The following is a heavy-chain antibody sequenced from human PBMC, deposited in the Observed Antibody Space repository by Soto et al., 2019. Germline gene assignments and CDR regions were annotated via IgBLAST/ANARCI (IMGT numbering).Heavy chain of an antibody. D-gene: IGHD2-8*01. J-gene: IGHJ1*01. CDR1: GFTFRKYW. CDR3: XAQDCTNDVCHEAAVTVGGALEY. V-gene: IGHV3-74*01. Sequence: EVQLVEXGGGSVXXXXXLRXXCVAXGFTFRKYWMHWVRQAPGXGXXXVXXISRDGTTTDYADSVKGRFTISRDXXXXXXXXXXXXXXXXXXXXXXXXAQDCTNDVCHEAAVTVGGALEYWGQGAQVAXXS. CDR2: ISRDGTTT.